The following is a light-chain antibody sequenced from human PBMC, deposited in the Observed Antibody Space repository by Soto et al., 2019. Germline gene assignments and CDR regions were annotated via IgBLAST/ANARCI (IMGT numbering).Light chain of an antibody. CDR2: GAF. J-gene: IGKJ3*01. V-gene: IGKV3-15*01. Sequence: EIVMTQSPVTLSVSPGERATLSCRASQSINNNLAWYQQKPGQAPSLLIYGAFTRATGIPARFSGTGSGTEFTLTISSLQPEDFATYYCLQQYFYPFTFGPGTTVDLK. CDR3: LQQYFYPFT. CDR1: QSINNN.